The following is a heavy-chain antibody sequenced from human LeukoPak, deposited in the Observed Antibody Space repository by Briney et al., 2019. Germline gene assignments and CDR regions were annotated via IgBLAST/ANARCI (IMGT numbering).Heavy chain of an antibody. J-gene: IGHJ3*02. V-gene: IGHV3-48*01. Sequence: GSLRLSCAASGFTFSSYSMNWVRQAPGKGLEWVSYISSSSSTIYYADSVKGRFTISRDNAKNSLYLQMNSLRAEDTAVYYCARVLFRDDDFWSGFRAFDIWGHGTMVTVSS. CDR2: ISSSSSTI. CDR1: GFTFSSYS. D-gene: IGHD3-3*01. CDR3: ARVLFRDDDFWSGFRAFDI.